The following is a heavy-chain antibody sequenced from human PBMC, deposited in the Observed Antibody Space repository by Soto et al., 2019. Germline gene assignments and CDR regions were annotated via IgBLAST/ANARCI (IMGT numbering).Heavy chain of an antibody. Sequence: QPGGSLRLSCVASGFIFSNYWMSWVRQAPGKGLEWVANINVDGSIQHYVGSVKGRFTVSRDNAKNSLFLHINSLRAEDTAVYYCASGHSVEYWNFGYWGPGDLVTVSS. D-gene: IGHD1-7*01. J-gene: IGHJ4*02. CDR3: ASGHSVEYWNFGY. V-gene: IGHV3-7*03. CDR2: INVDGSIQ. CDR1: GFIFSNYW.